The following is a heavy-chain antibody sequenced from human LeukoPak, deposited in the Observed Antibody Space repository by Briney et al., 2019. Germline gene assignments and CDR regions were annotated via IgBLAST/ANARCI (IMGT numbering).Heavy chain of an antibody. D-gene: IGHD4/OR15-4a*01. Sequence: GGSLRLSCAASGFTFSTYLMNWVRQTPGKRLERVASINQDGSKKNYVDSVKGRFTISRDNAKDSLCLQMNSLRAEDTAVYYCEGALSWGQGTLVTVSS. CDR3: EGALS. CDR2: INQDGSKK. V-gene: IGHV3-7*01. J-gene: IGHJ5*02. CDR1: GFTFSTYL.